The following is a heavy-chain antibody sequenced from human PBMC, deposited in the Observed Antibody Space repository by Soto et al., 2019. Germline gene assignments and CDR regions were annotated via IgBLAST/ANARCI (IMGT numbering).Heavy chain of an antibody. D-gene: IGHD3-10*01. CDR2: IKSKTDGGTT. V-gene: IGHV3-15*01. J-gene: IGHJ4*02. CDR3: TTEGLLWFGELFQY. CDR1: GFTFSNAW. Sequence: GGSLRLSCAASGFTFSNAWMSWVRQAPGKGLEWVGRIKSKTDGGTTDYAAPVKGRFTISRDDSKNTLYLQMNSLKTEDTAVYYCTTEGLLWFGELFQYWGQGTLVTVSS.